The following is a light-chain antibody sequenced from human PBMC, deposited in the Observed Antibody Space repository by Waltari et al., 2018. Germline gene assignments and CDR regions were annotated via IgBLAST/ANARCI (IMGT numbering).Light chain of an antibody. V-gene: IGKV4-1*01. CDR1: QSVFYSSKNKNY. CDR3: QQYKTFPLT. J-gene: IGKJ4*01. CDR2: RAS. Sequence: DIVMTQSPDSLAVSLGERATINCKSSQSVFYSSKNKNYLAWYQQKPGQAPKLLIYRASTRESGVPDRFSGSGSGTDFTLTISSLQAEDFASYYCQQYKTFPLTFGGGTKVEIK.